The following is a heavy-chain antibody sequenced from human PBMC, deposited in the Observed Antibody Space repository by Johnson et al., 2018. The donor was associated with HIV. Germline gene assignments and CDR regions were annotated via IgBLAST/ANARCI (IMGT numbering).Heavy chain of an antibody. CDR1: GFTFDDYA. V-gene: IGHV3-9*01. Sequence: QLVESGGGLVQPGRSLRLSCAASGFTFDDYAMHWVRQAPGKGLEWVSGISWNSGSIGYADSVKGRFTISRDNAKNSLYLQMNSLRAEDTAVYYCARPHIVVVTAGYAFDIWGQGTMVIVSS. CDR3: ARPHIVVVTAGYAFDI. CDR2: ISWNSGSI. D-gene: IGHD2-21*02. J-gene: IGHJ3*02.